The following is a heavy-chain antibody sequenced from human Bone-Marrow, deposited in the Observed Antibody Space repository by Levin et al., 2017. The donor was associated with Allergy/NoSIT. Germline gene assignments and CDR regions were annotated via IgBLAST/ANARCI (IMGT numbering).Heavy chain of an antibody. CDR2: ITSSGGST. J-gene: IGHJ4*02. D-gene: IGHD1-14*01. CDR1: GFTFSSYD. CDR3: AKGQVARTTARSLDY. Sequence: GGSLRLSCAASGFTFSSYDMYWVRQATGKGLEWVSSITSSGGSTYCADSVKGRFTISRDNPQNTLYLQMNSLRAEDTAVYYCAKGQVARTTARSLDYWGQGTLVTVSS. V-gene: IGHV3-23*01.